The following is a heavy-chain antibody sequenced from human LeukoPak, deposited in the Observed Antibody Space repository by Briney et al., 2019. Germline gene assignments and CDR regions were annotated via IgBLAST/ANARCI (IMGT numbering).Heavy chain of an antibody. V-gene: IGHV4-59*01. CDR1: GDSISNYY. D-gene: IGHD6-19*01. J-gene: IGHJ4*02. CDR3: ARAEKAVTGTLDS. CDR2: MYNRGST. Sequence: SGTLSLTCTVSGDSISNYYWSWIRQSPGKELEWIGYMYNRGSTIYNPSLKSRVTISTDTSKNQFSLRLTSVTAADTAVYYCARAEKAVTGTLDSWGQGTLTTVSS.